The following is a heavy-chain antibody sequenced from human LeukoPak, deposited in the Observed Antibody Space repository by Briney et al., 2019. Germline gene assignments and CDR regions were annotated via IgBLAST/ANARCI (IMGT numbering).Heavy chain of an antibody. D-gene: IGHD1-1*01. CDR2: IHYSGNT. CDR1: GGSISSYY. V-gene: IGHV4-59*01. CDR3: ARGATANSGLFDY. Sequence: SATLSLTCAVSGGSISSYYWSWIRQPPGKGLEWIANIHYSGNTNHNPSLKSRVTISVDTSKNQFSLKLSSVTAADTAVYYCARGATANSGLFDYWGQGTLVTVSS. J-gene: IGHJ4*02.